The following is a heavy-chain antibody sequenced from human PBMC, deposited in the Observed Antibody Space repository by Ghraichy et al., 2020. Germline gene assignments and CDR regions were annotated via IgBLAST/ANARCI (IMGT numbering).Heavy chain of an antibody. CDR1: GFTFSSYS. Sequence: GGSLRLSCAASGFTFSSYSMNWVRQAPGKGLEWVSSISSSSSYIYYADSVKGRFTISRDNAKNSLYLQMNSLRAEDTAVYYCARAVADQPYYFDYWGQGTLVTVSS. V-gene: IGHV3-21*01. CDR2: ISSSSSYI. J-gene: IGHJ4*02. CDR3: ARAVADQPYYFDY. D-gene: IGHD6-19*01.